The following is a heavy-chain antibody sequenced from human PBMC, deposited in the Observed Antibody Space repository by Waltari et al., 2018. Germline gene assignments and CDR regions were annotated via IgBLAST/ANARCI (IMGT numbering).Heavy chain of an antibody. J-gene: IGHJ6*03. V-gene: IGHV3-74*03. CDR1: GLTLSRYW. CDR3: AGGSKFYYMDL. Sequence: EVELVESGGGLVQPGGSLRLSCAASGLTLSRYWMYWVRQVPGTGMVWGSRINRDGSSTTYADSVKGRCTISRDNAKNTLFLQVNSLRVEDTAIYYCAGGSKFYYMDLWGKGTTATISS. CDR2: INRDGSST.